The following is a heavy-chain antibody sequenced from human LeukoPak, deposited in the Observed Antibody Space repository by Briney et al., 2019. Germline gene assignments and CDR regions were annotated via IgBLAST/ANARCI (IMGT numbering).Heavy chain of an antibody. J-gene: IGHJ3*02. CDR3: ARDKRRCSSTSCYGRGDAFDM. V-gene: IGHV3-11*01. Sequence: AGSLRLSCAASGFTFNDYYMIWIRQAPGKGLEWVSYINSSGSTIYYADSVKGRFTISRANAKNLLYLQRNIPDAEATAVYYGARDKRRCSSTSCYGRGDAFDMWGQGTMLSVSS. CDR2: INSSGSTI. D-gene: IGHD2-2*01. CDR1: GFTFNDYY.